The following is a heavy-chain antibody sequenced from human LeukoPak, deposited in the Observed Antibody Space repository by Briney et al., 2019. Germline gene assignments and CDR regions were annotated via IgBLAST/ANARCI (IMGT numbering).Heavy chain of an antibody. CDR1: GFIFSSHW. CDR3: VRYRDGEYDF. J-gene: IGHJ4*02. D-gene: IGHD4-17*01. Sequence: GGSLRLSCAGSGFIFSSHWMIWVRQAPGKGLEWVANIKQDGSEKYYVDSVKGRFTISRDNTKSSMYREMNSLRAEDTAVYYCVRYRDGEYDFWGQGSLVTVSS. V-gene: IGHV3-7*01. CDR2: IKQDGSEK.